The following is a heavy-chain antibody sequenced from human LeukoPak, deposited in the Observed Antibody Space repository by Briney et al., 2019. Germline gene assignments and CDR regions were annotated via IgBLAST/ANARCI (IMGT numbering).Heavy chain of an antibody. D-gene: IGHD2-2*01. V-gene: IGHV1-69*13. J-gene: IGHJ4*02. CDR2: IIPIFGTA. CDR3: VGGTSGALDY. Sequence: ASVKVSCKASGGTFSSYAISWVRQAPGQGLEWMGGIIPIFGTANYAQKFQGRVTITADESTSTAYMELSSLRSEDTAVYYCVGGTSGALDYWGQGTLVTVSS. CDR1: GGTFSSYA.